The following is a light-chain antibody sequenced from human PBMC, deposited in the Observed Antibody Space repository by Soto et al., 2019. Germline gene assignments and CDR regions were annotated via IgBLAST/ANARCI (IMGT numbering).Light chain of an antibody. V-gene: IGLV2-11*01. CDR1: SSDVGGYDY. Sequence: QSALTQPPSVSGSPGQSVTISCTGTSSDVGGYDYVSWYQQHPGKAPKLLIYDVTKRPSGVPDRFSGSKSGNTASLTISGLQAEDEADFFCCSYGGSFPYVFGTGTKLPS. CDR2: DVT. CDR3: CSYGGSFPYV. J-gene: IGLJ1*01.